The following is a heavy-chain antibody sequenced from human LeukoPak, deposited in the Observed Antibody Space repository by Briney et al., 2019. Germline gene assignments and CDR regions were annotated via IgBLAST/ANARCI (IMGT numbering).Heavy chain of an antibody. Sequence: PSETLSLTCTVSGGSISGYYWSWIRQPPGKGLEWIGYIYYSGSTDYNPSLKSRVTISVDTSKNQFSLKLSSVTAADTAVYYCARLNSHYCSGGSSYPRRIYYFDYWGQGTLVTVYS. CDR1: GGSISGYY. J-gene: IGHJ4*02. CDR3: ARLNSHYCSGGSSYPRRIYYFDY. V-gene: IGHV4-59*08. D-gene: IGHD2-15*01. CDR2: IYYSGST.